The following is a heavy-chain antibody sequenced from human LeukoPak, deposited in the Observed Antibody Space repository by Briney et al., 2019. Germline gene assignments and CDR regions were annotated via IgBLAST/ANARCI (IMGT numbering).Heavy chain of an antibody. Sequence: GGSLRLSCAASGFTFSSYEMNWVRQAPGKGLEWVSYISSSGSTKYYADSVRGRFTISRDNAKNSLYLQMNSLRAEDTAVYYCARDIYGDSNDAFGIWGQGTMVTVSS. CDR3: ARDIYGDSNDAFGI. CDR2: ISSSGSTK. D-gene: IGHD4-17*01. V-gene: IGHV3-48*03. J-gene: IGHJ3*02. CDR1: GFTFSSYE.